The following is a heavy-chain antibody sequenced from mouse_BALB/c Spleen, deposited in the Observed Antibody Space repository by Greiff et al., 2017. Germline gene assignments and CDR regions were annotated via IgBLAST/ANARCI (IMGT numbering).Heavy chain of an antibody. Sequence: VQLKESGPSLVKPSQTLSLTCSVTGDSITSGYWNWVRKFPGHKLEYMGYISYRGSNYYNPSLKSRIAITRDTSKNQYYLQLNSVTTEDTATYYGARGNGNYGSWFAYWGQGTLVTVSA. CDR2: ISYRGSN. D-gene: IGHD2-1*01. V-gene: IGHV3-8*02. CDR3: ARGNGNYGSWFAY. CDR1: GDSITSGY. J-gene: IGHJ3*01.